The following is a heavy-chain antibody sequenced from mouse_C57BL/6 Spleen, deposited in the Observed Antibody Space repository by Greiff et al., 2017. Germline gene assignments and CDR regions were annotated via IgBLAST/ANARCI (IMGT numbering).Heavy chain of an antibody. Sequence: QVQLQQSGPELVKPGASVKISCKASGYAFSSSWMNWVKQRPGKGLEWIGRIYPGDGDTNYNGKFKGKATLTADKSSSTAYMQLSSLTSEDSAVYFCVLTDYFDYWGQGTTRTVSS. J-gene: IGHJ2*01. CDR1: GYAFSSSW. D-gene: IGHD4-1*01. CDR3: VLTDYFDY. CDR2: IYPGDGDT. V-gene: IGHV1-82*01.